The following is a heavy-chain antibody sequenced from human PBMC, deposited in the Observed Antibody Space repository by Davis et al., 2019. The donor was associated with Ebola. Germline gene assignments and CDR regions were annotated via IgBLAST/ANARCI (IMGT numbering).Heavy chain of an antibody. CDR3: AKFLATRVSYYFDY. CDR2: IRSKANSYAT. Sequence: GGSLRLSCAASGFTFSGSAMHWVRQASGKGLEWVGRIRSKANSYATAYAASVKGRFTISRDDSKNTLYLQMNSLRAEDTAVYYCAKFLATRVSYYFDYWGQGTLVTVSS. J-gene: IGHJ4*02. CDR1: GFTFSGSA. V-gene: IGHV3-73*01. D-gene: IGHD5-12*01.